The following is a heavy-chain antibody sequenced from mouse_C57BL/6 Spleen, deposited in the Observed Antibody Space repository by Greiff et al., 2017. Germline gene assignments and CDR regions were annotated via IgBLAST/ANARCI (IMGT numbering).Heavy chain of an antibody. CDR3: TGVLGTTEFAY. CDR1: GFTFSSYA. J-gene: IGHJ3*01. D-gene: IGHD4-1*01. V-gene: IGHV5-9-1*02. Sequence: EVKLEESGAGLVKPGGSLKLSCAASGFTFSSYAMSWVRQTPEKRLEWVAYISSGGDYIYYADTVKGRFTISRDNARNTLYLHMSSLKSEDSAMYYCTGVLGTTEFAYWGQGTLVTVSA. CDR2: ISSGGDYI.